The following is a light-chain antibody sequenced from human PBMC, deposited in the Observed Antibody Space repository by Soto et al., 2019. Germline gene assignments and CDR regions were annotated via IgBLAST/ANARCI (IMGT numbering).Light chain of an antibody. CDR3: SSYTSSSTVWL. Sequence: QSVLTQPASVSGSPGQSITISCTGTSSDVGAYNYVSWYQQHPGKAPKLMICEVSNRPSGVSNRFSGSKSDNTASLTISGLQAEDEADYYCSSYTSSSTVWLFGRGTKVTVL. V-gene: IGLV2-14*01. J-gene: IGLJ3*02. CDR1: SSDVGAYNY. CDR2: EVS.